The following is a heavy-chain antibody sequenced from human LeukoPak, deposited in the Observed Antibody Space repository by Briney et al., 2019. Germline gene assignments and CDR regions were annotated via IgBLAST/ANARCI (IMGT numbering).Heavy chain of an antibody. CDR1: AFTFSSNW. CDR3: ARMPKHITILGVLPITPV. CDR2: TKGDGSEK. Sequence: GGTLRLSCTASAFTFSSNWMSRLRQAPGKELEGVANTKGDGSEKHYMDYGKGPFTISRDNAKHSLYPQMNSLSAEDTAVYYCARMPKHITILGVLPITPVWGQGTPVSVSS. D-gene: IGHD3-3*01. V-gene: IGHV3-7*01. J-gene: IGHJ4*02.